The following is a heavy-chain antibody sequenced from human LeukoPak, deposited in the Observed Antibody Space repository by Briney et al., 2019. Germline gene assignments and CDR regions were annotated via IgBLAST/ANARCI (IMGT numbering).Heavy chain of an antibody. CDR1: GFTFSDYY. D-gene: IGHD2-21*02. CDR2: IKSKTDGGTT. CDR3: TPAGAYCGGDCYVDY. Sequence: GGSLRLSCAASGFTFSDYYMSWIRQAPGKGLEWVGRIKSKTDGGTTDYAAPVKGRFTISRDDSKNTLYLQMNSLKTEDTAVYYCTPAGAYCGGDCYVDYWGQGTLVTVSS. J-gene: IGHJ4*02. V-gene: IGHV3-15*01.